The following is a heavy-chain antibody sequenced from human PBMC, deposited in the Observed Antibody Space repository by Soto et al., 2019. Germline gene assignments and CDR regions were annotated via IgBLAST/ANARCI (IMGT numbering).Heavy chain of an antibody. Sequence: PGESLKISCKGSGYNFPTYWIAWVRQMPGKGLEWMGIFYPGDSDTRYSPSFQGQVNISGDKSISTAYLQWSSLKASDTAIYYCARVTSDHRHYTYGYDYLDYWGPGTLVTVSS. D-gene: IGHD5-18*01. CDR1: GYNFPTYW. CDR3: ARVTSDHRHYTYGYDYLDY. CDR2: FYPGDSDT. J-gene: IGHJ4*02. V-gene: IGHV5-51*01.